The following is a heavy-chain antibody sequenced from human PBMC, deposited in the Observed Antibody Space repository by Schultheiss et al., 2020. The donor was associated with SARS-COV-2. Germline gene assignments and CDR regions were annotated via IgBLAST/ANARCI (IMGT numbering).Heavy chain of an antibody. CDR1: GYTFTSYG. D-gene: IGHD2-2*01. CDR2: ISAYNGNT. J-gene: IGHJ6*02. Sequence: ASVKVSCKASGYTFTSYGISWVRQAPGQGLEWMGWISAYNGNTNYAQKLQGRVTMTTDTSTSTAYMELRSLRSDDTAVYYCARAPLVPGATDYYYGMDVWGQGTTVTVSS. V-gene: IGHV1-18*01. CDR3: ARAPLVPGATDYYYGMDV.